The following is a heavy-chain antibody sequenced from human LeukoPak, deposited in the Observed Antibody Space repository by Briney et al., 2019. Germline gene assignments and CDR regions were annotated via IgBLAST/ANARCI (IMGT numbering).Heavy chain of an antibody. Sequence: ASVKVSCKASGYTFTGYYMHWVRQAPGQGLEWMGIINPSGGSTSYAQKFQGRVTMTRDMSTSTVYMELSSLRSEDTAVYYCAIVGWELHYFDYWGQGTLVTVSS. CDR2: INPSGGST. CDR3: AIVGWELHYFDY. V-gene: IGHV1-46*01. D-gene: IGHD1-26*01. J-gene: IGHJ4*02. CDR1: GYTFTGYY.